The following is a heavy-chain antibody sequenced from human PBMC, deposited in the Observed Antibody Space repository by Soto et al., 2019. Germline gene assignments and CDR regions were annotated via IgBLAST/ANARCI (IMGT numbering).Heavy chain of an antibody. D-gene: IGHD5-12*01. CDR1: GGTFSNYP. V-gene: IGHV1-69*05. CDR3: ARGNHRWLQLWYFDL. J-gene: IGHJ2*01. CDR2: IIPIFGTV. Sequence: QVQLVQSGAEVKKPGSSVKVSCKASGGTFSNYPISWVRQAPGQGLEWMGGIIPIFGTVHYAQKFQGRVTITSDESTSTAYMELSSLRSEDTAVYYCARGNHRWLQLWYFDLWGRGTLVTVSS.